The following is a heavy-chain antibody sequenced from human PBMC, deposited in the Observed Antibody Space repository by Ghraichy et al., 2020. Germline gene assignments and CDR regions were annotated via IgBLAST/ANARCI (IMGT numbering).Heavy chain of an antibody. J-gene: IGHJ6*03. CDR3: ARLSCFPRPPARYVSDDFLECQNYYYYMDV. Sequence: SETLSLTCTVSGGSISSVTYYWGWIRQPPGKGLEWIGSIHYSGSTYYNPPLKSRITISVDTSKSQFSLKLTSVTAADTAVYYCARLSCFPRPPARYVSDDFLECQNYYYYMDVWGKGTTVTVSS. V-gene: IGHV4-39*01. CDR2: IHYSGST. CDR1: GGSISSVTYY. D-gene: IGHD3-3*01.